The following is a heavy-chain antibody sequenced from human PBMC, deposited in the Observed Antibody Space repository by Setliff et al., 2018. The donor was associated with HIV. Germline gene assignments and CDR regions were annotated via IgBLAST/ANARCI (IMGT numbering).Heavy chain of an antibody. Sequence: NPSETLSLTCAVSSASISNYHWSWIRQTQGKGLEWVGSIYTSGTTNYNPSLEGRITTSVDLSKNHFSLNLHSVTAADTAVYYCAIGDEYPGVFQSWGQGKVVTVSS. CDR3: AIGDEYPGVFQS. D-gene: IGHD2-2*01. CDR1: SASISNYH. J-gene: IGHJ5*02. CDR2: IYTSGTT. V-gene: IGHV4-4*09.